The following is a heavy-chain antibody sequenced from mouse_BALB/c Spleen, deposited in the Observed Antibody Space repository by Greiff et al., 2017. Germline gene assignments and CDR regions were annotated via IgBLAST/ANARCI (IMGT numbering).Heavy chain of an antibody. CDR1: GFNIKDTY. V-gene: IGHV14-3*02. CDR2: IDPANGNT. D-gene: IGHD3-2*01. J-gene: IGHJ4*01. CDR3: AATARAYYAMDY. Sequence: VQLQQSGAELVKPGASVKLSCTASGFNIKDTYMHWVKQRPEQGLEWIGRIDPANGNTKYDPKFQGKATITADTSSNTAYLQLSSLTSEDTAVYYGAATARAYYAMDYWGQGTSVTVSS.